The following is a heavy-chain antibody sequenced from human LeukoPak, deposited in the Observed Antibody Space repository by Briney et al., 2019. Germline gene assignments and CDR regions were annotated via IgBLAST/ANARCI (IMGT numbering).Heavy chain of an antibody. CDR3: ARATDIVATGDY. CDR1: GSTFTGYY. V-gene: IGHV1-2*02. J-gene: IGHJ4*02. CDR2: INPNSGGT. D-gene: IGHD5-12*01. Sequence: ASVKVSCKASGSTFTGYYMHWVRQAPGQGLEWMGWINPNSGGTNYAQKFQGRVTMTRDTSISTAYMELSRLRSDDTAVYYCARATDIVATGDYWGQGTLVTVSS.